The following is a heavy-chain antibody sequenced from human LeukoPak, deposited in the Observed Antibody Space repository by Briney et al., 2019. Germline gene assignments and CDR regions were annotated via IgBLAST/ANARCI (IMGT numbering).Heavy chain of an antibody. CDR3: AGAGSETQWRAFDF. V-gene: IGHV3-13*01. CDR1: GFTFSRYD. J-gene: IGHJ4*02. D-gene: IGHD6-19*01. CDR2: IGTAGDT. Sequence: GGSLRLSCGASGFTFSRYDMHWVRQATGKGLEWVSGIGTAGDTYYAGSVKGRFTISRENAKNSLYLQMNSLTAGDTAVYYCAGAGSETQWRAFDFWGQGALVTVFS.